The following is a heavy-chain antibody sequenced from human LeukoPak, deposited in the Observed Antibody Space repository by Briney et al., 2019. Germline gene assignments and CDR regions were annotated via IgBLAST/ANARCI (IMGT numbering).Heavy chain of an antibody. V-gene: IGHV3-21*01. CDR2: ISSSYTFK. J-gene: IGHJ4*02. Sequence: GGSLRVSCATSGFIFKNYSMNWVRQAPGKGLEWVASISSSYTFKYYTDSVKGRFTVSRDNTKNSLYLQMNSLRVEDTAVYYCARDLMVRGLSYYFDSWGQGTLVTVSS. CDR1: GFIFKNYS. CDR3: ARDLMVRGLSYYFDS. D-gene: IGHD3-10*01.